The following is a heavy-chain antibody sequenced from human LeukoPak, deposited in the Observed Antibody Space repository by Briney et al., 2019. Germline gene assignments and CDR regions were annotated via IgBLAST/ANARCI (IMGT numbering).Heavy chain of an antibody. V-gene: IGHV3-66*01. CDR2: IYSDGST. Sequence: GGSLRLSCAASGFTDRSNYMTWVRQAPGKGLEWVSVIYSDGSTNYADSVKGRFTISRDNSENALYLQMNSLRAEDTAVYYCARDGGYWGQGTLVTVSS. CDR3: ARDGGY. CDR1: GFTDRSNY. D-gene: IGHD3-3*01. J-gene: IGHJ4*02.